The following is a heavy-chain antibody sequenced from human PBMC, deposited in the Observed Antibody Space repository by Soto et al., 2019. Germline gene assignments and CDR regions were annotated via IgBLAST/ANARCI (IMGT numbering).Heavy chain of an antibody. CDR3: ARGFPTGGNTGDY. Sequence: GESLKISCAASGFTFSSYWMHWVRQAPGKGLVWVSRINSDGSSTDYADSVKGRFTISRDNAKNTLYLQMNSLRAEDTAVYYCARGFPTGGNTGDYWGQGTLVTVSS. CDR2: INSDGSST. V-gene: IGHV3-74*01. J-gene: IGHJ4*02. CDR1: GFTFSSYW. D-gene: IGHD3-10*01.